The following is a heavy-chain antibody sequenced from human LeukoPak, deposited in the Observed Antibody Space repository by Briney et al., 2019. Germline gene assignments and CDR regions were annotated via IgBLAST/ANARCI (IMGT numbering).Heavy chain of an antibody. J-gene: IGHJ5*02. CDR1: GGSFSDYY. CDR2: INHSGSA. D-gene: IGHD1-20*01. V-gene: IGHV4-34*01. CDR3: ARERASNNFNNWLDP. Sequence: SETLSRTCAVYGGSFSDYYWGWIRQPPGKGLDCIWDINHSGSANYNPSLKSRVTISVDKSVRQFFLKISPVIVADTAIYYCARERASNNFNNWLDPWGPGTLVTVSS.